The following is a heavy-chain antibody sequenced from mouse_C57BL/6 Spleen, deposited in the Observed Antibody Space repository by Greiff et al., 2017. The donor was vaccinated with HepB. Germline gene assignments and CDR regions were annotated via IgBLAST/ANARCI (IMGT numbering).Heavy chain of an antibody. CDR3: ARDYSNYVRTFFAY. Sequence: QVQLQQPGAELVMPGASVKLSCKASGYTFTSYWMHWVKQRPGQGLEWIGEIDPSDSYTNYNQKFKGKSTLTVDKSSSTAYMQLSSLTSEDSAVYYCARDYSNYVRTFFAYWGQGTLVTVSA. V-gene: IGHV1-69*01. D-gene: IGHD2-5*01. CDR2: IDPSDSYT. CDR1: GYTFTSYW. J-gene: IGHJ3*01.